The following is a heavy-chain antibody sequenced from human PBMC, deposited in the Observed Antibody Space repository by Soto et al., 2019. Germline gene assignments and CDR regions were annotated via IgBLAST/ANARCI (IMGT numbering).Heavy chain of an antibody. V-gene: IGHV4-34*01. CDR3: ARGRGIAARRESGAYCFDY. J-gene: IGHJ4*02. D-gene: IGHD6-6*01. Sequence: PSDTLSLTCAVYGGSFSGYYWSWIRQPPGKGLEWIGEINHSGSTNYNPSLKSRVTISVDTSKNQFSLKLSSVTAADTAVYYCARGRGIAARRESGAYCFDYWGQGTLVTVSS. CDR2: INHSGST. CDR1: GGSFSGYY.